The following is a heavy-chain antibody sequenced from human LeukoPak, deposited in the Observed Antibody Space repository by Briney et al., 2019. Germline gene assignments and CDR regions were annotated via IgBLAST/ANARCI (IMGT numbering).Heavy chain of an antibody. Sequence: ASVKVSRKASGYTFTSYAIYWLRQAPGQRLEWMGWINAANGDTKFSQKFQGRVTVTRDTSATTVYMDLSNLRSEDTAVYYCARQVCGGGSCPNWFDPWGQGTLVTVSS. CDR1: GYTFTSYA. D-gene: IGHD2-15*01. CDR3: ARQVCGGGSCPNWFDP. CDR2: INAANGDT. J-gene: IGHJ5*02. V-gene: IGHV1-3*01.